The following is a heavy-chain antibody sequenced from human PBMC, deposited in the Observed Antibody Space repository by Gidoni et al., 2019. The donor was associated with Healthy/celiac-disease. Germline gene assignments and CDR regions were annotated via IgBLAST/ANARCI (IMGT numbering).Heavy chain of an antibody. D-gene: IGHD4-17*01. CDR3: ASTTVVTRELGY. CDR2: VYPGYSDT. CDR1: GHSFTSYW. V-gene: IGHV5-51*01. J-gene: IGHJ4*02. Sequence: EVQLVQSGAEVKKRGESLTISCRGSGHSFTSYWIGWVRQMPGKGLERMGIVYPGYSDTRYSPSFQGQVTISADKSISTAYLQWSSLKASDTAMYYCASTTVVTRELGYWGQGTLVTVSS.